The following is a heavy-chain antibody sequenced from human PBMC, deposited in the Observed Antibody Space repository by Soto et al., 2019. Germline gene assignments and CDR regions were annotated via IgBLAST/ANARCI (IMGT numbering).Heavy chain of an antibody. V-gene: IGHV4-39*02. D-gene: IGHD6-19*01. CDR3: ASGWGSGWLLG. J-gene: IGHJ4*02. Sequence: SETLSLTCTVSGGSISSSSYYWGWIRLPPGKGLEWIGSIYYNGGTYYNPSLKSRVTMSVDTSKNHFSLKLNSVTAADTALYYCASGWGSGWLLGWGPGTLVTVSS. CDR2: IYYNGGT. CDR1: GGSISSSSYY.